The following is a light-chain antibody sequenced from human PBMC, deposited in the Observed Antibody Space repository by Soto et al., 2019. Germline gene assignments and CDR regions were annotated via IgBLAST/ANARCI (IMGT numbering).Light chain of an antibody. J-gene: IGKJ1*01. CDR1: QSVTTY. V-gene: IGKV3-11*01. CDR3: QQYGSSSWT. CDR2: DAS. Sequence: EIVLTQSPDTLSLSPGERATLSCRASQSVTTYLAWYQQKPGQAPRLLIYDASNRATGIPARFSGSGSGTDFTLTISSLEPEDFAVYYCQQYGSSSWTFGQGTKVDIK.